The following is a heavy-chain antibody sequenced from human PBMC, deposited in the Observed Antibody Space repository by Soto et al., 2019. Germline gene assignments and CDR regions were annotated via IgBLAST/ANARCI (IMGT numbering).Heavy chain of an antibody. Sequence: SETLSLTCAISGDSVSSNSAAWNWIRQSPARGLEWLGRTYYRSKWYNDYAVSVKSRITINPDTSKNQFSLQLNSVTPEDTAVYYCARDSGSSPRPYYFDYWGQGXLVTVSS. D-gene: IGHD1-26*01. V-gene: IGHV6-1*01. J-gene: IGHJ4*02. CDR2: TYYRSKWYN. CDR1: GDSVSSNSAA. CDR3: ARDSGSSPRPYYFDY.